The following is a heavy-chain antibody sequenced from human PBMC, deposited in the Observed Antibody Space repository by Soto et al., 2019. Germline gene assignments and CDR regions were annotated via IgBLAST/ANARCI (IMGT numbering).Heavy chain of an antibody. CDR2: ISSSSSYI. CDR1: GFTFSSYS. CDR3: ARVRYYGFWSGYSAYYYYGMDV. J-gene: IGHJ6*02. Sequence: GGSLRLSCAASGFTFSSYSMNWVRQAPGKGLEWVSSISSSSSYIYYADSVKGRFTISRDNAKNSLYLQMNSLRAEDTAVYYCARVRYYGFWSGYSAYYYYGMDVWGQGTTVTVSS. D-gene: IGHD3-3*01. V-gene: IGHV3-21*01.